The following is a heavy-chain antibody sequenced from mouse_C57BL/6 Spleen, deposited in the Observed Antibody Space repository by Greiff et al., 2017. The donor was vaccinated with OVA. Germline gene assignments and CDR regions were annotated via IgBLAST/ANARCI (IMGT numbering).Heavy chain of an antibody. CDR3: AREVLRYYAMDY. CDR2: ISSGGDYF. J-gene: IGHJ4*01. V-gene: IGHV5S21*01. CDR1: GFTFSSYA. D-gene: IGHD1-1*01. Sequence: EVKLVESGEGLVKPGGSLKLSCAASGFTFSSYAMSWVRQTPEKRLEWVAYISSGGDYFYYADTVKGRFTISRDNARNTLYLQMSSLKSEDTAMYYCAREVLRYYAMDYWGQGTSVTVSS.